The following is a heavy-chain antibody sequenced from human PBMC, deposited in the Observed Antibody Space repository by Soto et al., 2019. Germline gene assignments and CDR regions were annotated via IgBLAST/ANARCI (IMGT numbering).Heavy chain of an antibody. CDR2: VYYTGTT. Sequence: LSLTCTVSGGSISSYFYIWVRQPPGKGLEWVGSVYYTGTTDYNPSLKSRVTISVDTSKTQFSLNLRSVTAADTAVYYCARDLAAVPRAFDYWGRGTLVTVSS. CDR1: GGSISSYF. V-gene: IGHV4-59*01. J-gene: IGHJ4*02. CDR3: ARDLAAVPRAFDY. D-gene: IGHD6-13*01.